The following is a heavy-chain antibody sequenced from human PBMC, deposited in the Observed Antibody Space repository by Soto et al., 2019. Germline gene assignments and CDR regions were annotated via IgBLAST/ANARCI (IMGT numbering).Heavy chain of an antibody. CDR3: ARDGTEGSSSSGSVYYYGMDV. CDR1: GYSFTSYW. Sequence: ESLKISCKGSGYSFTSYWISWARQMPGKCLEWMGRIDPSDSYTNYSPSFQGHVTISADKSISTAYLQWSSLKASDTAMYYCARDGTEGSSSSGSVYYYGMDVWGQGTTVTVSS. CDR2: IDPSDSYT. D-gene: IGHD6-6*01. V-gene: IGHV5-10-1*01. J-gene: IGHJ6*02.